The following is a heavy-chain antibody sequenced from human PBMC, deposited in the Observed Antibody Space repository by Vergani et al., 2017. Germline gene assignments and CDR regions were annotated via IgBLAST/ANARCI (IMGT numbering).Heavy chain of an antibody. D-gene: IGHD4-17*01. J-gene: IGHJ3*02. Sequence: VQLLESGGGVVKPGGSLRLSCAASGFSFSDHYMSWIRQAPGKGLEWVSYISSSTGTIYYADSVKGRFTISRDNAKNSLYLQMNSLRAEDTAVYYCARGLMTTVTPSDAFDIWGQGTMVTVSS. CDR1: GFSFSDHY. CDR2: ISSSTGTI. CDR3: ARGLMTTVTPSDAFDI. V-gene: IGHV3-11*01.